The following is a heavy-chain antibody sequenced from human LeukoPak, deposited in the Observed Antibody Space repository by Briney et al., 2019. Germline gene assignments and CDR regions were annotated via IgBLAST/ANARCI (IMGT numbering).Heavy chain of an antibody. CDR3: ARHIMDFWSGYSYYYYGMDV. CDR1: AGSISSYY. Sequence: PSETLSLTCTVSAGSISSYYWSWIRQPPGKGLEWIGYIYYSGSTNYNPSLKSRVTISVDTSKNQFSLKLSSVTAADTAVYYCARHIMDFWSGYSYYYYGMDVWGQGTTVTVSS. D-gene: IGHD3-3*01. V-gene: IGHV4-59*08. CDR2: IYYSGST. J-gene: IGHJ6*02.